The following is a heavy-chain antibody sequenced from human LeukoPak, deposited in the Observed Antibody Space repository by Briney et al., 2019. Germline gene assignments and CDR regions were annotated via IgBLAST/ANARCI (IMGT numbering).Heavy chain of an antibody. CDR1: GFTFNNYW. CDR3: ARAGEGFDN. D-gene: IGHD3-16*01. CDR2: VNSDGSIT. J-gene: IGHJ4*02. Sequence: GGSLRLSCAASGFTFNNYWMHWVREAPGKALVWVSRVNSDGSITVYADSVKGRFTISRDNAKNTLYLQMNSLRAEDTTVYYCARAGEGFDNWGQGTLVTVSS. V-gene: IGHV3-74*01.